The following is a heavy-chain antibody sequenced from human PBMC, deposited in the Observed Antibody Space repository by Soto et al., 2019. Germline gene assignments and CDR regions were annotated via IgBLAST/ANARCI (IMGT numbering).Heavy chain of an antibody. CDR1: GYTFTSYG. CDR2: ISAYNGNT. Sequence: QVQLVQSGAEVKKPGASVKVSCKASGYTFTSYGISWVRQAPGQGLEWMGWISAYNGNTNYAQKLQGRVTMTTDTSTSTAYMELRSLRSDDTAVDYCARDHPFSTVTKRERDAFDIWGHGTMVTVSS. V-gene: IGHV1-18*01. D-gene: IGHD4-17*01. J-gene: IGHJ3*02. CDR3: ARDHPFSTVTKRERDAFDI.